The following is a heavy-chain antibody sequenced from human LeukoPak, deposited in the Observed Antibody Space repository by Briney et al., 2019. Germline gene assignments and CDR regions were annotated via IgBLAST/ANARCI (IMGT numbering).Heavy chain of an antibody. V-gene: IGHV1-2*02. CDR2: INPHSGGT. CDR1: GYTFTDYY. D-gene: IGHD3-10*01. J-gene: IGHJ4*02. Sequence: ASVKVSCKASGYTFTDYYLQWVRQAPGQGLEWVGRINPHSGGTHYAQKLQGRVTTTRDTSISTAYMELSRLRSDDTAVYYCARGGLTRSGSFASRLDYWGQGTLVTVSS. CDR3: ARGGLTRSGSFASRLDY.